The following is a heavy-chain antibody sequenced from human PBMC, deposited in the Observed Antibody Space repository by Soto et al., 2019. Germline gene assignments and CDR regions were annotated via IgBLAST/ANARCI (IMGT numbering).Heavy chain of an antibody. V-gene: IGHV3-9*01. CDR2: ISWNSGSI. CDR3: AKDRRGRLFCSGGNCYPDAFDL. J-gene: IGHJ3*01. D-gene: IGHD2-15*01. CDR1: GFPFHNYA. Sequence: GGSLRLSCAASGFPFHNYAMHWVRQTPGGGLEWVYGISWNSGSIGYADSVKGRFLISRDNAKNSLSLQMNSLRAEDTALYYCAKDRRGRLFCSGGNCYPDAFDLWGQGTMVTVS.